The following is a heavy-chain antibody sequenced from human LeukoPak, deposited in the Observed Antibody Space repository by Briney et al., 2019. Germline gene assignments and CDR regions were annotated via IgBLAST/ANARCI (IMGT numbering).Heavy chain of an antibody. J-gene: IGHJ6*03. CDR2: IVGDSSKT. D-gene: IGHD2-21*01. CDR3: AKQPYNYYYLDV. Sequence: GGSLRLSCAISGLTFHDYAMTWVRQAPGKGLEWVSTIVGDSSKTYYADSVKGRFTISRDNSNYMLFLHMNSLRAEDTAIYYCAKQPYNYYYLDVWGKGTTVTVSS. V-gene: IGHV3-23*01. CDR1: GLTFHDYA.